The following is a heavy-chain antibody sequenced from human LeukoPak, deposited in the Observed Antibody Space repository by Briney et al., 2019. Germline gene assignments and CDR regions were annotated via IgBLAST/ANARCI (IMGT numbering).Heavy chain of an antibody. V-gene: IGHV1-69*04. Sequence: ASVKVSCKTSGGTFTSSAITWVRQAPGQGLEWMGRIIPVLNITSYAQKFQGRVTITADTSTSTVYMELSSLRSEETAVYYCARDQGLTAPPPYGLDVWGQGTTVLVSS. J-gene: IGHJ6*02. CDR3: ARDQGLTAPPPYGLDV. D-gene: IGHD4/OR15-4a*01. CDR2: IIPVLNIT. CDR1: GGTFTSSA.